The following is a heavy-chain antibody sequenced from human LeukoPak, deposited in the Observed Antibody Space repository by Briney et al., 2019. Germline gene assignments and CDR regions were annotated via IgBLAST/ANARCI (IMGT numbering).Heavy chain of an antibody. D-gene: IGHD3-10*01. J-gene: IGHJ4*02. Sequence: GGSLRLSCAASGFTFSTYYMSWVRQAPGTGLEWVANIKQDGSEKYYVDSVKGRFTISRDNAKNSLYVQMNSLRAEDTAVYYCARPITLVRGAIWYFDYWGQGTLVTVSS. CDR3: ARPITLVRGAIWYFDY. CDR2: IKQDGSEK. V-gene: IGHV3-7*01. CDR1: GFTFSTYY.